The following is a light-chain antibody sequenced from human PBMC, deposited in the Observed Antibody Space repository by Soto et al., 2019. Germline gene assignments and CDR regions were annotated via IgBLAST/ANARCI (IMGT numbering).Light chain of an antibody. J-gene: IGKJ2*01. CDR2: GAS. Sequence: EIVLTQSPATLSVSPGERATLSCRASQNVGTDLAWYQQRPGQAPRLLIYGASTRATGVPGRISGSGSGTEFTLTISSLQSEDFAIDAWQHYSNLPPYTCGQGTMLVI. V-gene: IGKV3-15*01. CDR1: QNVGTD. CDR3: QHYSNLPPYT.